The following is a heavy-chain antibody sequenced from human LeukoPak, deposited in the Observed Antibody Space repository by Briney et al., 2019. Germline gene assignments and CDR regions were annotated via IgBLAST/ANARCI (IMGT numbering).Heavy chain of an antibody. D-gene: IGHD1-1*01. Sequence: SVKVSCKASGGTFSSHAIAWVRQAPGQGPEWMGGIIPISGTANYAQKFQGRVTITTDESTSTAYLELSSLASDDTAVYYCARDGYPYYYYYMDVWGKGTTVTVSS. CDR1: GGTFSSHA. V-gene: IGHV1-69*05. CDR3: ARDGYPYYYYYMDV. J-gene: IGHJ6*03. CDR2: IIPISGTA.